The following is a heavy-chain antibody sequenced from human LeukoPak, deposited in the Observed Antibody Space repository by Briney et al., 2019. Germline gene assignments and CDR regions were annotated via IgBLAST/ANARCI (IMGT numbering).Heavy chain of an antibody. Sequence: ASVKVSCKASGYTLPAMVSAGCDRPLDKGLSGWDGSALTVDTNYAQKFQGRATMTTDTSTSTAYMELRSLSSDDTAVYYCGRGPKAGGPHHDMDVWGRGTTVTVSS. CDR1: GYTLPAMV. J-gene: IGHJ6*02. CDR3: GRGPKAGGPHHDMDV. CDR2: SALTVDT. D-gene: IGHD2-15*01. V-gene: IGHV1-18*01.